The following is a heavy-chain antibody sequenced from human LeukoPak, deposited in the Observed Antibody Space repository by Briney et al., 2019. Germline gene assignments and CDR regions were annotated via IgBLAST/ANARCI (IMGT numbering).Heavy chain of an antibody. CDR1: GGSISSSSYH. CDR2: IYYSGST. Sequence: KTSETLSLTCTVSGGSISSSSYHWGWIRQPPGKGLEWIGSIYYSGSTYYNPSLKRRVTISVDTSKNQFSLKLSSVTAADTAVYYCARSPYYYGSGSYYSFDYWGQGTLVTVSS. CDR3: ARSPYYYGSGSYYSFDY. V-gene: IGHV4-39*01. D-gene: IGHD3-10*01. J-gene: IGHJ4*02.